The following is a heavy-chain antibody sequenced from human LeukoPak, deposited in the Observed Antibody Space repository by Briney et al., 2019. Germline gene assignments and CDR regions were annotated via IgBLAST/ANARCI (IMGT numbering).Heavy chain of an antibody. CDR2: TYYRSKWYN. CDR1: GDSVSSNSAG. Sequence: SQTLSLTCAISGDSVSSNSAGWNWTRQSPSRGLEWLGRTYYRSKWYNEYAVSVKSRITINPDTSKNQFSLQLNSVTPEDTAVYYCAGTNSGNLEIWGQGTMVTVSS. D-gene: IGHD1-26*01. J-gene: IGHJ3*02. V-gene: IGHV6-1*01. CDR3: AGTNSGNLEI.